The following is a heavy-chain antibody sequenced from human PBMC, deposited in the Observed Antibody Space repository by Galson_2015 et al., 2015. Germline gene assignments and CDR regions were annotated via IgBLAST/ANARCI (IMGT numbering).Heavy chain of an antibody. D-gene: IGHD6-19*01. J-gene: IGHJ3*02. CDR1: GFTISGYG. CDR3: ATDRNAGAGAFDI. Sequence: SLRLSCAASGFTISGYGMHWVRQAPGKGLEWVAVIWYDGSNKYHADSVKGRFTISRDNSKNTLYLQMNTLRVEDTAVYHCATDRNAGAGAFDIWGQETMVTVS. CDR2: IWYDGSNK. V-gene: IGHV3-33*01.